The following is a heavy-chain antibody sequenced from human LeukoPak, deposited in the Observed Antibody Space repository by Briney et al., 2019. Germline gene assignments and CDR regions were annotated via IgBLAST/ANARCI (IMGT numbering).Heavy chain of an antibody. V-gene: IGHV4-30-4*01. CDR1: GGSFSGYY. CDR2: IYYSGST. D-gene: IGHD1-7*01. CDR3: ARDGITGTKGDY. Sequence: SSETLSLTCAVYGGSFSGYYWSWIRQPPGKGLEWIGYIYYSGSTYYNPSLKSRVTISVDTSKNQFSLKLSSVTAADTAVYYCARDGITGTKGDYWGQGTLVTVSS. J-gene: IGHJ4*02.